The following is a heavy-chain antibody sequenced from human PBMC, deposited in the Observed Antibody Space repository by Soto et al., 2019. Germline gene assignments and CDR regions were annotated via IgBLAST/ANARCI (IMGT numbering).Heavy chain of an antibody. V-gene: IGHV3-21*01. D-gene: IGHD2-2*01. CDR3: ARDRVPAASDYYYYGMDV. CDR1: GFTFSSYS. CDR2: ISSSSSYI. Sequence: GGFLRLSCAASGFTFSSYSMNWVRQAPGKGLEWVSSISSSSSYIYYADSVKGRFTISRDNAKNSLYLQMNSLRAEDTAVYYCARDRVPAASDYYYYGMDVWGQGTTVTVSS. J-gene: IGHJ6*02.